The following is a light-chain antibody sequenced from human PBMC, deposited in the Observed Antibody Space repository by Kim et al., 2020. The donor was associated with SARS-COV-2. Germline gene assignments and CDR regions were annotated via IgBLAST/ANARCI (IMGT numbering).Light chain of an antibody. CDR1: SSNIGSKP. CDR2: NNN. V-gene: IGLV1-44*01. CDR3: AAWDVSLNGHV. Sequence: GQRVTISRSGSSSNIGSKPVNWYQQLPGTAPKLLIYNNNQRPSGVPDRFSASKSGTSGSLAISGLQSEDEADYYCAAWDVSLNGHVFGPGTKVTVL. J-gene: IGLJ1*01.